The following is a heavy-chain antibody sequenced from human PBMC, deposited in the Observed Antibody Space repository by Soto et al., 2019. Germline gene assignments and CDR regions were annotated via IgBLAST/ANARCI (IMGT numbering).Heavy chain of an antibody. CDR2: INPSGGST. D-gene: IGHD1-7*01. CDR1: GEPLTRHY. J-gene: IGHJ6*03. Sequence: GGSMEVSCQASGEPLTRHYMPWVRQAPGQGLEGEGIINPSGGSTSYAQKLQGRVTMTRDTSTSTVYMELSSLRSEDTAVYYCARDAPRTTGRRTSYYYYHYMEVCGKGTTVNV. V-gene: IGHV1-46*03. CDR3: ARDAPRTTGRRTSYYYYHYMEV.